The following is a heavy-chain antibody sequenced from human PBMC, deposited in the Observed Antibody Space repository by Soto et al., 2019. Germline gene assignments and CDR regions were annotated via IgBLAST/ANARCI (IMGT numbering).Heavy chain of an antibody. CDR1: GYTFTSYD. CDR2: MNPNRGNT. Sequence: QVQLVQSGAEVKKPGASVKVSCKASGYTFTSYDINWVRQATGQGLEWMGWMNPNRGNTGSAQKFQGRVTMTRNTSISTAYMELSSRRSEDTAVYYCARGITIFGVVPGWGQGTLVTVSS. CDR3: ARGITIFGVVPG. D-gene: IGHD3-3*01. V-gene: IGHV1-8*01. J-gene: IGHJ4*02.